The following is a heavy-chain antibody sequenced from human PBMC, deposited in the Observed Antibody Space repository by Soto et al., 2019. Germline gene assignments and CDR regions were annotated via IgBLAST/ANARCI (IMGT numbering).Heavy chain of an antibody. CDR3: ARDQHGVSWAFDY. V-gene: IGHV3-7*03. Sequence: EVQLVESGGGLVQPGGSLRLSCAASGFTFSSYWMSWVRQAPGKGLEWVANIKQDGSEKYYVESVKGRFTISRDNAKNSLYLQMNGLRAEDTAVYYCARDQHGVSWAFDYWGQGTLVTVSS. D-gene: IGHD2-15*01. CDR2: IKQDGSEK. J-gene: IGHJ4*02. CDR1: GFTFSSYW.